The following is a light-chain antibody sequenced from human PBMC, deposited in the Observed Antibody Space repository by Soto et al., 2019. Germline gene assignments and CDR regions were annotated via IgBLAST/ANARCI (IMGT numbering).Light chain of an antibody. V-gene: IGKV3-15*01. CDR3: QQSYNWPET. CDR2: GAS. Sequence: EIIMTQSPATLSVSPGERATFSCRASQSVGSSLAWFQQRPGQPPRLLIYGASTRATGVPARFSGSGSLTEFTLTISSLQSEDFAVYYYQQSYNWPETFGQGTTVDI. CDR1: QSVGSS. J-gene: IGKJ1*01.